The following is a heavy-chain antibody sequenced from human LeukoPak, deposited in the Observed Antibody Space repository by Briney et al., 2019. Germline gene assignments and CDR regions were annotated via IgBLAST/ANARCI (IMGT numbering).Heavy chain of an antibody. J-gene: IGHJ4*02. Sequence: GGSLRLSCAASGFSFSNFAMHWVRQAPGKGLEWVAVISYDGSNKYYADSLRGRFTISRDNSKNTLFLQMNSLRAEDSAVYYCVGGYCSTTACSPLDYWGEGTLVTVSS. V-gene: IGHV3-30*03. CDR3: VGGYCSTTACSPLDY. CDR2: ISYDGSNK. CDR1: GFSFSNFA. D-gene: IGHD2-2*01.